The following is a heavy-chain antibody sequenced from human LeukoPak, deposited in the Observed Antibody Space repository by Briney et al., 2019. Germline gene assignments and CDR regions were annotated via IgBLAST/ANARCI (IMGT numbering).Heavy chain of an antibody. CDR2: ISYDGSNT. CDR3: AKAHDFWSGIGYGMDV. J-gene: IGHJ6*04. CDR1: GFTFNSYG. D-gene: IGHD3-3*01. V-gene: IGHV3-30*18. Sequence: GGSLRLSCAASGFTFNSYGMQWVRQAPGKGLEWEAVISYDGSNTYYADSVRGRFPISRDNSKNTLYLQMNSLKDEDTAVYYCAKAHDFWSGIGYGMDVWGEGTTVTVSS.